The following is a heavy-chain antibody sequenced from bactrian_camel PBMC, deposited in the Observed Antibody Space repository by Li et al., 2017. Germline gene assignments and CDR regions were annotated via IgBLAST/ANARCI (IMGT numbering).Heavy chain of an antibody. CDR1: GFTFSKYW. V-gene: IGHV3S1*01. CDR2: INSGGSKT. J-gene: IGHJ6*01. CDR3: ANLGYNGGSWSDFGY. Sequence: HVQLVESGGGLVQPEGSLSLSCAASGFTFSKYWMYWVRQAPGKGLEWVSGINSGGSKTYYADSVKGRFIISRDNAKNTLYLQMNSLKTEDMAMYYCANLGYNGGSWSDFGYWGQGTQVTVS. D-gene: IGHD6*01.